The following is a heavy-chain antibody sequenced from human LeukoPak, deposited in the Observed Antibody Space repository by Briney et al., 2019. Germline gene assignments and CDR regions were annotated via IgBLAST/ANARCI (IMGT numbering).Heavy chain of an antibody. D-gene: IGHD5-24*01. CDR3: ARHGGRWLQLRAHYYYGMDV. CDR1: GGSISSYY. CDR2: IYTSGST. Sequence: PSETLSLTCTVSGGSISSYYWSWIRQPAGKGLEWIGRIYTSGSTNYNPSLKSRVTISVDTSKNQFSLKLSSVTTADTAVYYCARHGGRWLQLRAHYYYGMDVWGQGTTVTVYS. J-gene: IGHJ6*02. V-gene: IGHV4-4*07.